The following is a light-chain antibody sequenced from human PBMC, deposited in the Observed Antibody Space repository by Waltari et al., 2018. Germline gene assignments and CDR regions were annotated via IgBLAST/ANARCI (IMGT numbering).Light chain of an antibody. CDR3: QQYGSSPPT. CDR2: GAS. J-gene: IGKJ2*01. V-gene: IGKV3-20*01. Sequence: EIVLTQSPGTLSLSPGERATLSCRASQSLSSSYLAWDQQKPGQPPRLLIYGASSRATGIPDRFSGSGSGTDVTLTITSLEPEDFAGYSCQQYGSSPPTFGQGTKLEIK. CDR1: QSLSSSY.